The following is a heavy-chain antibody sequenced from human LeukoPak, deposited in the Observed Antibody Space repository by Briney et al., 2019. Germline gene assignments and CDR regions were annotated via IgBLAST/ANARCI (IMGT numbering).Heavy chain of an antibody. V-gene: IGHV3-21*01. CDR1: GFTFSSYS. CDR3: ASREGYRWELLNAFDI. Sequence: PGGSLRLSCAASGFTFSSYSMNWVRQAPGKGLEWVSSISSSSSSYIYYADSVKGRFTISRDNAKNSLYLQMNSLRAEDTAVYYCASREGYRWELLNAFDIWGQGTMVTVSS. D-gene: IGHD1-26*01. J-gene: IGHJ3*02. CDR2: ISSSSSSYI.